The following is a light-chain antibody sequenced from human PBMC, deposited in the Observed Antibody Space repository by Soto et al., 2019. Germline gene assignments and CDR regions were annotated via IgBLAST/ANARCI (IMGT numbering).Light chain of an antibody. J-gene: IGKJ4*01. Sequence: EVVMTQSPATLSVSPGDRATLSCRASQSVGSSFAWYQQKPGQAPRLLIYGASTRATGIPARFSGSGSGTEFTLTVSRMHSEDFEVYYSQHYSWRPLTFGGGTNLEIK. CDR1: QSVGSS. CDR3: QHYSWRPLT. V-gene: IGKV3-15*01. CDR2: GAS.